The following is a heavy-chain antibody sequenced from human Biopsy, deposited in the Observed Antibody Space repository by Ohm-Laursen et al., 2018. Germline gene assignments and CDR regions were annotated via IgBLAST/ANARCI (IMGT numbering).Heavy chain of an antibody. J-gene: IGHJ4*02. CDR2: ISNSGNT. CDR3: ARRGSGGRSFDY. CDR1: GDSINSSY. V-gene: IGHV4-59*08. Sequence: GTLSLTCTVSGDSINSSYWSWIRQAPGKGLEWIGFISNSGNTNYNPSLKSQVTISADTSKNQFSLKLGSVTVADTAVFYCARRGSGGRSFDYWGQGSLVTVSS. D-gene: IGHD2-15*01.